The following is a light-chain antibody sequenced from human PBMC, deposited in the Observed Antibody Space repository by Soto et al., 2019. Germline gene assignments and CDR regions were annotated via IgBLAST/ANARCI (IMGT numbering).Light chain of an antibody. CDR3: GTWDSSLRVCV. CDR2: DNN. J-gene: IGLJ1*01. CDR1: SSNIGNNY. V-gene: IGLV1-51*01. Sequence: QSVLTQPPSVSAAPGQKVTVSCSGSSSNIGNNYVSWYQQLPGTAPKPLIFDNNKRPSGIPDRFSGSKSGTSATLGITGLQTGDEADYYCGTWDSSLRVCVFGTGTKVTVL.